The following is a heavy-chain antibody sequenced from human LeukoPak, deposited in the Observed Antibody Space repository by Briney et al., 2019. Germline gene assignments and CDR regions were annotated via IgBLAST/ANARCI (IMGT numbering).Heavy chain of an antibody. D-gene: IGHD6-19*01. CDR3: AKDIAVAGIYYFDY. CDR2: VSWNGYSI. V-gene: IGHV3-9*01. J-gene: IGHJ4*02. CDR1: GFTFSSYA. Sequence: PGGSLRLSCAASGFTFSSYAMHWVRQAPGKGLEWVSAVSWNGYSIGYAGSVKGRFTISRDNAKKSLYLQMNSLRAEDTALYYCAKDIAVAGIYYFDYWGQGTLVTVSS.